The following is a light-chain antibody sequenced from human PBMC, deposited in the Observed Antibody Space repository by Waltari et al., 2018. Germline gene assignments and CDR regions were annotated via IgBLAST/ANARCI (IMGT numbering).Light chain of an antibody. V-gene: IGLV2-14*03. CDR2: DVT. J-gene: IGLJ1*01. CDR3: SSYTSSGTRV. CDR1: SDDIGTYNF. Sequence: QPPLTQPASVSGSVGQSITIPCTGTSDDIGTYNFVSWYQQYPGKAPKLIIYDVTYRPSGISHRFSGCKSGNTASRIIAGLQDEDEADYHCSSYTSSGTRVFGTGTTVTVL.